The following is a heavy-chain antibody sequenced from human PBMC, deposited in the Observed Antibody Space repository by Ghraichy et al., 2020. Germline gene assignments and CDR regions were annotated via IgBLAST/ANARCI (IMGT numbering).Heavy chain of an antibody. CDR1: GFSFSDSA. Sequence: GGSLRLSCAASGFSFSDSAMSWVRQAPGKGLEWVSAISGNGGAPYYADSAKGRFTISRDNSKNTLYLQMNSLRAEDTAVFYCAKDFGCSSTSCYHLGYFDYWGQGTLVTVSS. D-gene: IGHD2-2*01. J-gene: IGHJ4*02. CDR3: AKDFGCSSTSCYHLGYFDY. V-gene: IGHV3-23*01. CDR2: ISGNGGAP.